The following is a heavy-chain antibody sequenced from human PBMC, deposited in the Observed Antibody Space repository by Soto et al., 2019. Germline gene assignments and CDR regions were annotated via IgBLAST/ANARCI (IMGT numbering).Heavy chain of an antibody. V-gene: IGHV3-21*01. Sequence: GGSLRLSCAASGFTFSSYSMNWVRQAPGKGLEWVSSISSSSCYIYYADSVKGRFTISRDNAKNSLYLQMSSLRAEDTAVYYCARQLDYDILNGMGYWGQGTLVTVSS. CDR2: ISSSSCYI. D-gene: IGHD3-9*01. J-gene: IGHJ4*02. CDR3: ARQLDYDILNGMGY. CDR1: GFTFSSYS.